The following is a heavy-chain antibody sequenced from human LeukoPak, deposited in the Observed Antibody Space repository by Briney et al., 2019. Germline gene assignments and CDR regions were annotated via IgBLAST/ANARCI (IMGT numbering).Heavy chain of an antibody. CDR3: AKDMRGGTGTSFDY. D-gene: IGHD1-1*01. CDR1: GFTFSSYS. J-gene: IGHJ4*02. Sequence: GSLRLSCAASGFTFSSYSMNWVRQAPGKGLEWVSSISSSSYIYYADSVKGRFTISRDNAKNSLYLQMNSLRAEGTALYYCAKDMRGGTGTSFDYWGQGTLVTVSS. V-gene: IGHV3-21*04. CDR2: ISSSSYI.